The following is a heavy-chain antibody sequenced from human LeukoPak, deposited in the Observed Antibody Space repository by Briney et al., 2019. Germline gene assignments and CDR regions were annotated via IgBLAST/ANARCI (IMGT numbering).Heavy chain of an antibody. CDR2: INPNSGGT. Sequence: ASVKVSCKASGYTFTGYYMHWVRQAPGQGLEWMGWINPNSGGTNYAQKFQGRVTMTRDTSISTAYMELSRLRSDDTAVYYCASGGGYYDSSGYGPGHFDLWGRGTLVTVSS. J-gene: IGHJ2*01. V-gene: IGHV1-2*02. CDR1: GYTFTGYY. CDR3: ASGGGYYDSSGYGPGHFDL. D-gene: IGHD3-22*01.